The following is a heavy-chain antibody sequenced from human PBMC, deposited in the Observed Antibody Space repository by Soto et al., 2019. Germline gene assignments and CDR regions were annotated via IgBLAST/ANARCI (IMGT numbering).Heavy chain of an antibody. J-gene: IGHJ3*01. CDR3: ARGGGSGYSYGHWYFDL. V-gene: IGHV4-39*01. CDR2: IYYSGST. D-gene: IGHD5-18*01. Sequence: SETLSLTCTVSGGSISSSSYYWGWIRQPPGKGLEWIGSIYYSGSTYYNPSLKSRVTISVDTSKNQFSLKLSSVTAADTAVYYCARGGGSGYSYGHWYFDLWGQGTMVTVSS. CDR1: GGSISSSSYY.